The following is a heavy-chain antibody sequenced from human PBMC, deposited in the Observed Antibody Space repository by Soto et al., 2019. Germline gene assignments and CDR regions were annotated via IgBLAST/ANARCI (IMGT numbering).Heavy chain of an antibody. CDR1: GFTFTDFG. V-gene: IGHV3-33*01. Sequence: QVHLVESGGGVVQPGRSLRLACTASGFTFTDFGMHWVRQAPGKGLEWVALIWYDGSKRYYADSVKGRFTISRDTFKNVVYLQMNSLRVADTALYFCARHYCSTSSCYDYWGQGSLVIVSS. D-gene: IGHD2-2*01. CDR2: IWYDGSKR. CDR3: ARHYCSTSSCYDY. J-gene: IGHJ4*02.